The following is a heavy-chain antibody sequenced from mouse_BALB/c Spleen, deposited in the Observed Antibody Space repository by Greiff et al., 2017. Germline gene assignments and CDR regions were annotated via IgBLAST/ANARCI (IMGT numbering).Heavy chain of an antibody. CDR3: ARRTGDYFDY. CDR2: VNPYNGGT. Sequence: EVQLQQSGPELVKPGASVKMSCKASGYTFTDYYMDWVKQSHGESFEWIGRVNPYNGGTSYNQKFKGKATLTVDKSSSTAYMELNSLTSEDSAVYYCARRTGDYFDYWGQGTTLTVSS. D-gene: IGHD4-1*01. CDR1: GYTFTDYY. J-gene: IGHJ2*01. V-gene: IGHV1-19*01.